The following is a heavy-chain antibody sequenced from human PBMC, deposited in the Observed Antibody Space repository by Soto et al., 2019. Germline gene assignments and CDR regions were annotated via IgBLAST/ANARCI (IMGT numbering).Heavy chain of an antibody. V-gene: IGHV4-38-2*01. Sequence: PLETLSLACAVSGYSISRAYYWGWIRQPPGKGPEWVASIYQSGTTYYSPSLKARGTISVDTSKNQFSLRLSSVTAGDTAVYYCAKAHLQTYSPNSFEYWGQGTLVNVSS. CDR1: GYSISRAYY. CDR2: IYQSGTT. CDR3: AKAHLQTYSPNSFEY. J-gene: IGHJ4*02. D-gene: IGHD4-4*01.